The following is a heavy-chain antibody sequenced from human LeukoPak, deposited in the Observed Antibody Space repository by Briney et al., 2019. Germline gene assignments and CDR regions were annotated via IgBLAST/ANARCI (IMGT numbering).Heavy chain of an antibody. CDR2: INDNGGST. CDR3: AKKLGSSPGDFFDY. V-gene: IGHV3-23*01. D-gene: IGHD6-6*01. J-gene: IGHJ4*02. Sequence: GGTLRLSCAASGFTSSSYAMSWVRQVPGKGLEWVSDINDNGGSTFYADSVKGRFTISRDNSKNTLYMQMTSLRVEDTAVYYCAKKLGSSPGDFFDYWGQGILVTVSS. CDR1: GFTSSSYA.